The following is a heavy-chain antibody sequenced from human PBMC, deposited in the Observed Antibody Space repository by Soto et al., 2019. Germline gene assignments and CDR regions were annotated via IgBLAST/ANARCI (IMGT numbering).Heavy chain of an antibody. J-gene: IGHJ4*02. Sequence: PGGSLRLSCAASGFTFNNYAMHWVRQAPGKGLEWVAIISYDGSNKYYADSVKGRFTFSRDNSRNTLYLQMNSLRAEDTAVYYCARDLYYYDSSGYSFSPTDPPDYWGQGTLVTVSS. D-gene: IGHD3-22*01. CDR3: ARDLYYYDSSGYSFSPTDPPDY. V-gene: IGHV3-30-3*01. CDR2: ISYDGSNK. CDR1: GFTFNNYA.